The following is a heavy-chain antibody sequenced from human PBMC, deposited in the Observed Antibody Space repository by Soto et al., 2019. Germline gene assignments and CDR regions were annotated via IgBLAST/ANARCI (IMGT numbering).Heavy chain of an antibody. V-gene: IGHV3-13*01. J-gene: IGHJ6*02. CDR3: VRDPAGHGMDV. D-gene: IGHD3-10*01. CDR2: IGKGGDT. Sequence: DVQLLESGGDFVQPGGSLRLSCAASGFAFNSYDMQWVRQVTGKGLEWVSSIGKGGDTYYADSVKGRFTIPRENAKNSLYLQMTSLRAGDTAVYYCVRDPAGHGMDVWGQGTTVIVS. CDR1: GFAFNSYD.